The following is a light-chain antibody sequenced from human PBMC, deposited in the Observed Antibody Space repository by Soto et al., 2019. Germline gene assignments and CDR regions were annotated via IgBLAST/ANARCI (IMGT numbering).Light chain of an antibody. CDR3: QVWDSSSDHVV. Sequence: SYELTQPPSVSVATGKTARITCGGNNIGSKSVHWYQQKPGQAPVLVIYYDSDRPSGIPERFSGSNSGNTATLTISRVEAGDEADSYCQVWDSSSDHVVFCGGTQLTVL. CDR1: NIGSKS. V-gene: IGLV3-21*04. J-gene: IGLJ2*01. CDR2: YDS.